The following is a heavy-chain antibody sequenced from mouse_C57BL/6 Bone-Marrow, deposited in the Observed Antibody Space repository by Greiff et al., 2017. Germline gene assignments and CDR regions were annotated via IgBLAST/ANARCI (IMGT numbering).Heavy chain of an antibody. D-gene: IGHD6-1*01. CDR3: ARGPLLHGDYAMDY. J-gene: IGHJ4*01. CDR1: GYTFTSYW. CDR2: IDPSDSYT. Sequence: QVQLQQPGAELVRPGTSVKLSCKASGYTFTSYWMHWVKQRPGQGLEWIGVIDPSDSYTNYNQKFKGKATLTVDTSSSTAYMQLSSLTSEDSAVYYCARGPLLHGDYAMDYWGQGTSVTVSS. V-gene: IGHV1-59*01.